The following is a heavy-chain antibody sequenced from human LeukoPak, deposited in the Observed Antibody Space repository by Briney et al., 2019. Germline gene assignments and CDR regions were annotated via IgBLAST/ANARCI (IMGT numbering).Heavy chain of an antibody. CDR2: IYSGGTT. CDR1: EFTVSSTY. V-gene: IGHV3-66*01. Sequence: PGGSLRLSCAASEFTVSSTYMSWVRQAPGKGLEWVSVIYSGGTTYYADSVKGRFTISRDNSKNTLYLQMNSLRAEDTAFYYCARGRGDGYNSLYYFDYWGQGTLVTVSS. D-gene: IGHD5-24*01. CDR3: ARGRGDGYNSLYYFDY. J-gene: IGHJ4*02.